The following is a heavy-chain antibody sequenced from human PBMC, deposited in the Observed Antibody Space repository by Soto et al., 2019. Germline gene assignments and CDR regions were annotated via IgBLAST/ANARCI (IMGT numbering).Heavy chain of an antibody. V-gene: IGHV1-58*01. CDR2: IVVGSGNT. CDR1: GFTFTSSA. J-gene: IGHJ3*02. Sequence: GASVKVSGKASGFTFTSSAVQWVRQARGQRLEWIGWIVVGSGNTNYAQKFQERVTITRDMSTSTAYMELSSLRSEDTAVYYCAADPYGSGSPDAFDIWGQGTMVTVSS. D-gene: IGHD3-10*01. CDR3: AADPYGSGSPDAFDI.